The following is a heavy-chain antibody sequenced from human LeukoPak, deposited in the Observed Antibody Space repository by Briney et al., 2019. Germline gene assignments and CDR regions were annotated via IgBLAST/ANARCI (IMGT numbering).Heavy chain of an antibody. J-gene: IGHJ4*02. CDR3: VGYCSGGSCYSGYYFDY. CDR2: IYHSGST. Sequence: PSETLSLTCAVYGGSFSGYYWSWIRQPPGKGLEWIGEIYHSGSTNYNPSLKSRVTISVDKSKNQFSLKLSSVTAADTAVYYCVGYCSGGSCYSGYYFDYWGQGTLVTVSS. V-gene: IGHV4-34*03. CDR1: GGSFSGYY. D-gene: IGHD2-15*01.